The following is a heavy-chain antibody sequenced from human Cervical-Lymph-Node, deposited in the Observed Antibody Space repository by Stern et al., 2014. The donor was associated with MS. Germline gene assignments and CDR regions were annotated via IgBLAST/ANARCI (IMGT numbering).Heavy chain of an antibody. V-gene: IGHV5-51*01. CDR1: GYSFTSYW. D-gene: IGHD2-2*01. CDR3: ARRHCSSRRCGWFDP. Sequence: EVQLLESGAEVKKPGESLKISCKGSGYSFTSYWIGWVRQMPGKGLEWMGIINPGDSDTRYSPSFQGQVTISDDKSISTAYLQWSSLKASDTAMYYCARRHCSSRRCGWFDPWGQGTLVTVSS. J-gene: IGHJ5*02. CDR2: INPGDSDT.